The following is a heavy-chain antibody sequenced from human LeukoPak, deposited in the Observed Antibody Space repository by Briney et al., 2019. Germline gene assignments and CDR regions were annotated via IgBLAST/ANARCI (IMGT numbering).Heavy chain of an antibody. Sequence: NPSATLSLTCTVSGGSISSYYWSWIRQPPGKGLKWIGYIYYSGSTNYNPSLKSRVTISVDTSKNQFSLKLSSVTAADTAVYYCAREADSSGWCDYWGQGTLVTVSS. J-gene: IGHJ4*02. CDR2: IYYSGST. CDR3: AREADSSGWCDY. D-gene: IGHD6-19*01. CDR1: GGSISSYY. V-gene: IGHV4-59*01.